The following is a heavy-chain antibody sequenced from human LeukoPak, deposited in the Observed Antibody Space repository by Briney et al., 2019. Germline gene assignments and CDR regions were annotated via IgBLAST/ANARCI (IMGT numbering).Heavy chain of an antibody. J-gene: IGHJ3*02. CDR2: ISSSGNTI. V-gene: IGHV3-48*03. CDR3: ARGPSVAARYDAFDI. CDR1: EFTFTSYE. Sequence: GGSLRLSCAASEFTFTSYELNWVRQAPGKGLEWVSYISSSGNTISYADSVKGRFTISRDNAKNSLYLQVISLRAEDTAVYYCARGPSVAARYDAFDIWGQGTMVTVSS. D-gene: IGHD6-6*01.